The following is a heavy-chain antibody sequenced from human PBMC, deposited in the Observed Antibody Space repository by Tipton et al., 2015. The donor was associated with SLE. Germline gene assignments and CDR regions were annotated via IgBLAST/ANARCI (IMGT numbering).Heavy chain of an antibody. CDR2: IYTSGSV. CDR1: GGSISNYY. J-gene: IGHJ5*02. CDR3: ARTGPGVTTGWFDP. D-gene: IGHD4-17*01. V-gene: IGHV4-4*07. Sequence: TLSLTCTVSGGSISNYYWSWIRQSAGKGLEWIGRIYTSGSVNYNLSLKSRVTMSVDTSKNQFSLKLSSVTAADTAVYYCARTGPGVTTGWFDPWGQGTLVTVSS.